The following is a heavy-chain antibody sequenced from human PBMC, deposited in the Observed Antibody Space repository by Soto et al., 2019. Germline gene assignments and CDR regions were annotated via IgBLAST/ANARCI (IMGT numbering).Heavy chain of an antibody. CDR2: INHSGST. J-gene: IGHJ6*02. CDR1: GGSFSGYY. V-gene: IGHV4-34*01. D-gene: IGHD1-26*01. Sequence: PSETLSLTCAVYGGSFSGYYWSWICQPPGKGLEWIGEINHSGSTNYNPSLKSRVTISVDTSKNQFSLKLSSVTAADTAVYYCARGLEWEPSPGYYSYYGMDVWGQGPTVTGS. CDR3: ARGLEWEPSPGYYSYYGMDV.